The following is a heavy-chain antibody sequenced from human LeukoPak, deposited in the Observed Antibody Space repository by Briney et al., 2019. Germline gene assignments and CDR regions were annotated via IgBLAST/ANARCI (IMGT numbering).Heavy chain of an antibody. J-gene: IGHJ6*02. CDR3: AKDDSSSWNYYYYGMDV. CDR1: EFTFISYA. V-gene: IGHV3-23*01. Sequence: GSLRLSGAASEFTFISYAMSWVRQAPGKGLEWGSAINGSGGSTYYADSVKGRFTISRDNSKNTLYLQMNSLRAEDTAVYYCAKDDSSSWNYYYYGMDVWGQGTTVTVSS. CDR2: INGSGGST. D-gene: IGHD6-13*01.